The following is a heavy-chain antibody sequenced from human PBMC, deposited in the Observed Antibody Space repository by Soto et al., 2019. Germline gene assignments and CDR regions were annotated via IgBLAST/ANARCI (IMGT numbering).Heavy chain of an antibody. CDR3: ARGTNNWNYLNSYYFDY. Sequence: SQTLSLTCAISGDSVSSNSAAWNWIRQSPSRGLEWLGRTYYRSKWYNDYAVSVKSRITINPDTSKNQFSLQLNSVTPEDTAVYYCARGTNNWNYLNSYYFDYWGQGTLVTVSS. J-gene: IGHJ4*02. V-gene: IGHV6-1*01. CDR2: TYYRSKWYN. D-gene: IGHD1-7*01. CDR1: GDSVSSNSAA.